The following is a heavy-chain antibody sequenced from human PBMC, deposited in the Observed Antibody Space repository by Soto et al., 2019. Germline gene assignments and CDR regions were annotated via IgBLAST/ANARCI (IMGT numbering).Heavy chain of an antibody. CDR2: INHSGST. J-gene: IGHJ5*02. CDR1: GGSFSGYY. CDR3: ARALRAGLRSYTRLVFDP. Sequence: SETLSLTCAVYGGSFSGYYWSWIRQPPGKGLEWIGEINHSGSTNYNPSLKSRVTISVDTSKNQFSLKLSSVTAADTAVYYCARALRAGLRSYTRLVFDPWGQGTLVTVSS. V-gene: IGHV4-34*01. D-gene: IGHD3-10*01.